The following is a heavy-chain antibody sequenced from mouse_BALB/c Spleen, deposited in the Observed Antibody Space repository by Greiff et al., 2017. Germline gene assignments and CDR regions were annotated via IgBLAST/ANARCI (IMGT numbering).Heavy chain of an antibody. V-gene: IGHV5-17*02. J-gene: IGHJ4*01. CDR3: ARNDGY. CDR1: GFTFSSFG. D-gene: IGHD2-3*01. Sequence: EVKLMESGGGLVQPGGSRKLSCEASGFTFSSFGMHWVRQAPEKGLEWVAYISSGSSTIYYADTVKGRFTISRDNPQNTLFLQMTSLRSEDTAMYYCARNDGYWGQGTSVTVSS. CDR2: ISSGSSTI.